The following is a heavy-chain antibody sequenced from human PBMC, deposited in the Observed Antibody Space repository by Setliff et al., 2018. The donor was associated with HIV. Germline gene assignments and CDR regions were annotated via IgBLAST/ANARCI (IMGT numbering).Heavy chain of an antibody. J-gene: IGHJ6*03. CDR2: TKYDGSES. Sequence: GGSLRLSCVASGLTFNRYWMSWVRQVPGKGLEWVSNTKYDGSESYYVDSVKGRFTISRDNAKNSLYLQMNSLRAEDTAVYYCATQPPAALSYYYYYMDVWGKGTTVTVSS. D-gene: IGHD2-2*01. V-gene: IGHV3-7*01. CDR1: GLTFNRYW. CDR3: ATQPPAALSYYYYYMDV.